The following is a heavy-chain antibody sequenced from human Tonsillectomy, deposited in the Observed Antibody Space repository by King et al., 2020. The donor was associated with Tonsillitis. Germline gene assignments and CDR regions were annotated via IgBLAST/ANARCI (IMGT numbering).Heavy chain of an antibody. D-gene: IGHD3-22*01. CDR1: GFTFSGKA. J-gene: IGHJ4*02. Sequence: VQLVESGGGLVQPGGSLRLSCAASGFTFSGKALSWVRQAPGKGLGGVSSIGGSGGTFYADSVKGRFTISRDNSKNTLYLQMNSLRAEDTAVYYCAKDLRRYYYDSSGYWLFDYWGQGTLVTVSS. V-gene: IGHV3-23*04. CDR2: IGGSGGT. CDR3: AKDLRRYYYDSSGYWLFDY.